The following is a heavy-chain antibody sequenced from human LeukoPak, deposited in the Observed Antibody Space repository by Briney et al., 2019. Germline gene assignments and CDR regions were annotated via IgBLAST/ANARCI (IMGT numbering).Heavy chain of an antibody. CDR1: GGTFSSYA. CDR3: AREQNWFDP. V-gene: IGHV1-69*04. CDR2: IIPIFGIA. J-gene: IGHJ5*02. Sequence: SVKVSCKASGGTFSSYAISWVRQAPGQGLEWMGRIIPIFGIANYAQKFRGRVTITADKSTSTAYMELSSLRSEDTAVYYCAREQNWFDPWGQGTLVTVSS.